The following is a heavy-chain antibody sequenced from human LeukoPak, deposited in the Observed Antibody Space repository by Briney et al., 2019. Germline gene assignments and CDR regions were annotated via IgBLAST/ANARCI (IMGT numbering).Heavy chain of an antibody. CDR2: ISSSSSYI. Sequence: GGSLRLSCAASGFTFSSYSMNWVRQAPGKGLEWVSSISSSSSYIYHADSVKGRFTISRDNAKNSLYLQMNSLRAEDTAVYYCARDRDSGSSLDNWGQGTLVTVSS. V-gene: IGHV3-21*01. CDR1: GFTFSSYS. D-gene: IGHD1-26*01. J-gene: IGHJ4*02. CDR3: ARDRDSGSSLDN.